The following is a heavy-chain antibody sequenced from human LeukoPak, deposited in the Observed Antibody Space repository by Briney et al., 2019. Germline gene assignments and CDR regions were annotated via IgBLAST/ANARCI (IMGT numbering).Heavy chain of an antibody. D-gene: IGHD6-13*01. J-gene: IGHJ4*02. CDR1: GFTFSSNG. Sequence: GGSLRLSCAASGFTFSSNGMHWVRQAPGKGLEWVAFIRYDGSNKYYADSVKGRFTISRDNSKNTLYLQMNSLRAEDTAVYYCAKISTPGYSSSWYGIRYWGQGTLVTVSS. CDR2: IRYDGSNK. CDR3: AKISTPGYSSSWYGIRY. V-gene: IGHV3-30*02.